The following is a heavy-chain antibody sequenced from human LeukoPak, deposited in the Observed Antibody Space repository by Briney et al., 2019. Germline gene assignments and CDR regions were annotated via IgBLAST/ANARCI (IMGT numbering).Heavy chain of an antibody. Sequence: SVKVSCKASGGTFSSYAISWVRQAPGQGLEWMGRIIPIFGAANYAQKFQGRVTITTDESTSTAYMELSSLRSEDTAVYYCARDHDYGDYAPLPDGVWGKGTTVTVSS. V-gene: IGHV1-69*05. CDR1: GGTFSSYA. D-gene: IGHD4-17*01. CDR3: ARDHDYGDYAPLPDGV. CDR2: IIPIFGAA. J-gene: IGHJ6*04.